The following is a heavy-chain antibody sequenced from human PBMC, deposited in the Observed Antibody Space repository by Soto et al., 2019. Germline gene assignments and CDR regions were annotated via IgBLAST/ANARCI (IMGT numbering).Heavy chain of an antibody. CDR3: ARGWGDYDILTGYYWVSEYYYYYMDV. CDR2: MNPNSGNT. V-gene: IGHV1-8*01. Sequence: QVQLVQSGAEVKKPGASVKVSCKASGYTFTSYDINWVRQATGQGLEWMGWMNPNSGNTGYAQKFQGRVTMTRNTSISTAYMELSCLRSEDTAVYYCARGWGDYDILTGYYWVSEYYYYYMDVWGKGTTVTVSS. CDR1: GYTFTSYD. D-gene: IGHD3-9*01. J-gene: IGHJ6*03.